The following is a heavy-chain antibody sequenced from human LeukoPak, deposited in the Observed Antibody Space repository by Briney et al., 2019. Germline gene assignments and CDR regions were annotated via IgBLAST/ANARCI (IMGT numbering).Heavy chain of an antibody. V-gene: IGHV3-21*01. J-gene: IGHJ4*01. CDR2: ISSSSGYI. CDR1: GFTFSDYS. CDR3: ARDLRSMIAYDY. D-gene: IGHD3-22*01. Sequence: GGSLRLSCAASGFTFSDYSMNWVRQAPGKGLEWVSSISSSSGYIYYADSVKGRFTTSRDNAKNSLYLQMNSLRAEDTAVYYCARDLRSMIAYDYWGQGTLVTVSS.